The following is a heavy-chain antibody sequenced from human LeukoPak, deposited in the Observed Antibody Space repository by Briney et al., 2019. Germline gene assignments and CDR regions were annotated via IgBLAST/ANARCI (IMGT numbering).Heavy chain of an antibody. CDR2: ISGSGGST. CDR3: ATRMANLNEDGDY. J-gene: IGHJ4*02. D-gene: IGHD5-24*01. V-gene: IGHV3-23*01. CDR1: GLTFSSYA. Sequence: PGGSLRLSCAASGLTFSSYAMSWVRQAPGKGLEWASAISGSGGSTYYADSVKGRFTISRDNSKNTLYLQMNSLRAEDTAVYYCATRMANLNEDGDYWGQGTLVTVSS.